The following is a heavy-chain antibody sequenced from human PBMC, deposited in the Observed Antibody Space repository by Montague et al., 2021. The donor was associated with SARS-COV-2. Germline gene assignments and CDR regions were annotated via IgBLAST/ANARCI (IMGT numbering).Heavy chain of an antibody. D-gene: IGHD2-21*01. CDR2: IYSGGST. CDR1: GFTVSSNY. Sequence: SLRLFCEASGFTVSSNYMSWVRQAPGKGLEWVSVIYSGGSTYYAYSVKGRFTISRDNSKNTLYLQMNSLRAEDTAVYYCARIPYGDVIWGQGTLVTVSS. V-gene: IGHV3-53*01. J-gene: IGHJ4*02. CDR3: ARIPYGDVI.